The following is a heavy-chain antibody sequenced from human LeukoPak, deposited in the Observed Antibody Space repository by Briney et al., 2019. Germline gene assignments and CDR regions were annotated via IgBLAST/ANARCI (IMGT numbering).Heavy chain of an antibody. V-gene: IGHV4-61*02. Sequence: PSETLSLTCTVSGGSISSGSYYWSWIRQPAGKGLEWIGRIYTSGSTNYNPSLKSRVTISVDTSKNQFSLKLSSVTAADTAVYYCARGYSYVFTRGQGTLVTVSS. D-gene: IGHD5-18*01. J-gene: IGHJ4*02. CDR2: IYTSGST. CDR3: ARGYSYVFT. CDR1: GGSISSGSYY.